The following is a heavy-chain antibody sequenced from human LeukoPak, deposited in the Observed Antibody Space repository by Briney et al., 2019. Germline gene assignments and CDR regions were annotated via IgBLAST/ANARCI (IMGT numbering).Heavy chain of an antibody. CDR1: GFTFSSYG. J-gene: IGHJ4*02. V-gene: IGHV3-30*18. Sequence: GGSLRLSCAASGFTFSSYGMHWVRQAPGKGLEWVAVISYDGSNKYYADSVKGRFTISRDNSKNTLYLQMNSLRAEDTAVYYCAKDRKVRGVAPNDFDYWGQGTLVTVSS. CDR3: AKDRKVRGVAPNDFDY. D-gene: IGHD3-10*01. CDR2: ISYDGSNK.